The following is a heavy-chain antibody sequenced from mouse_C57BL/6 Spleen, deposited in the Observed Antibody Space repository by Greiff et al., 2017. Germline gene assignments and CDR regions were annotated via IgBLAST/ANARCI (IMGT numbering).Heavy chain of an antibody. J-gene: IGHJ3*01. D-gene: IGHD1-1*01. CDR2: IWSGGST. Sequence: QVQLKQSGPGLVQPSPCLSITCTVSGFSLTSYGVHWVRQSPGKGLEWLGVIWSGGSTDYNAAFMSSLSITKDNSKSHVFFKMNSLQADDTALYYCAKNEDYGSSSWFAYWGQGTLVTVSA. CDR3: AKNEDYGSSSWFAY. V-gene: IGHV2-5*01. CDR1: GFSLTSYG.